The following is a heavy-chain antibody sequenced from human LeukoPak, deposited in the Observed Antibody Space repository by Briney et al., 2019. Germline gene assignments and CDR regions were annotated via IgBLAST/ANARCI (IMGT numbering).Heavy chain of an antibody. Sequence: KTSETLSLTCTVSGGSVSSGSYYWSWIRQPPGKGLEWIGYIYYSGSTNYNPSLKSRVTISIDTSKNQFSLNLTSVTAADTAVYYCARGMGYSYGLYNFDYWGQGTPVTVSS. V-gene: IGHV4-61*01. CDR3: ARGMGYSYGLYNFDY. CDR1: GGSVSSGSYY. J-gene: IGHJ4*02. CDR2: IYYSGST. D-gene: IGHD5-18*01.